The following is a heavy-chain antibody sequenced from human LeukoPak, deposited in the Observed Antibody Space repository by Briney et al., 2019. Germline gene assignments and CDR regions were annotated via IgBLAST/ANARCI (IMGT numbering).Heavy chain of an antibody. CDR3: ARYYYGSGTSFDP. V-gene: IGHV3-23*01. CDR2: ISGSGGST. J-gene: IGHJ5*02. Sequence: GGSLRLSCAASGFTFSSCGMSWVRQAPGKGLEWVSAISGSGGSTYYADSVKGRFTISRDNAKNSLYLQMSSLRAEDTAVFYCARYYYGSGTSFDPWGQGTLVTVSS. D-gene: IGHD3-10*01. CDR1: GFTFSSCG.